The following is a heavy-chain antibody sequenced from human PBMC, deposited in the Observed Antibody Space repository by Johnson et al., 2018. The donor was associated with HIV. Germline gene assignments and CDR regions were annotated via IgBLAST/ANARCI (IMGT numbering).Heavy chain of an antibody. CDR1: GFTFSSYG. D-gene: IGHD3-3*01. J-gene: IGHJ3*02. CDR3: AKDREWLVPTPLDAFDI. Sequence: QVQLVESGGGVVQPGRSLRLSCAASGFTFSSYGMHWVRQAPGKGLEWVAVISYDGSNKYYADSVKGRFTISRDNYKNKLYLQMNRLRAEDTAVYYCAKDREWLVPTPLDAFDIWGQGTMVTVSS. V-gene: IGHV3-30*18. CDR2: ISYDGSNK.